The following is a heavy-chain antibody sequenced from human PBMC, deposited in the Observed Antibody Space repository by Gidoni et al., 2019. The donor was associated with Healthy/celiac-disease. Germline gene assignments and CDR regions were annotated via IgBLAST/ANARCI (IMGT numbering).Heavy chain of an antibody. CDR2: ISSSSSYI. J-gene: IGHJ4*02. D-gene: IGHD2-21*01. Sequence: ELQLVDSGGGLIKPGGSLRLSCAASGFPFLSYSMNWVRQAPGKGLEWVSSISSSSSYIYYADSVKGRFTISRDNAKNSLYLQMNSLRAEDTAVYYCARASEVAYCGGDCSPFDYWGQGTLVTVSS. V-gene: IGHV3-21*01. CDR1: GFPFLSYS. CDR3: ARASEVAYCGGDCSPFDY.